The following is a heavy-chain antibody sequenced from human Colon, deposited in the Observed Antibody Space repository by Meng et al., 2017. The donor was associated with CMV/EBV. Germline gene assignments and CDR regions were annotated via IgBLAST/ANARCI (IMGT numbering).Heavy chain of an antibody. CDR1: GFTFSQSW. CDR3: VRDSFSDDYYYGMDV. Sequence: GESLKISCAASGFTFSQSWMHWVRQTPGKGLLWVSRINLDGTYIHSADSVKGRFTIARDNTNNMLYLRMNSLRGEDTATYYCVRDSFSDDYYYGMDVWGQGTTVTVSS. CDR2: INLDGTYI. V-gene: IGHV3-74*01. D-gene: IGHD3-16*01. J-gene: IGHJ6*02.